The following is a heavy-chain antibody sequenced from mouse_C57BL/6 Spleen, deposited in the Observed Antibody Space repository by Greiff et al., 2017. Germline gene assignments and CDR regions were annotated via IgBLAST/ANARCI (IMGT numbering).Heavy chain of an antibody. V-gene: IGHV1-18*01. Sequence: DVQLQESGPELVKPGASVKIPCKASGYTFTDYNMDWVKQSHGKSLEWIGDINPNNGGTIYNQKFKGKATLTVDKSSSTAYMELRSLTSEDTAVYYCARRYGNFYAMDYWGQGTSVTVSS. D-gene: IGHD2-1*01. CDR1: GYTFTDYN. J-gene: IGHJ4*01. CDR3: ARRYGNFYAMDY. CDR2: INPNNGGT.